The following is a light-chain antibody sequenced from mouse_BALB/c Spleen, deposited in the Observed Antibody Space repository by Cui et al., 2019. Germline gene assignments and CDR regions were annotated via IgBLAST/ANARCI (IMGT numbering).Light chain of an antibody. CDR1: QTIGTW. V-gene: IGKV12-98*01. J-gene: IGKJ4*01. CDR3: QQLYSTPFT. Sequence: DIQMTHSPASQSASLGESVTITCLASQTIGTWLAWYQQKPGKSPQLLIYAATSLADGVPSRFSGSGSGTKFSFKISSLQAEDFGSYYCQQLYSTPFTFGSGTKLEIK. CDR2: AAT.